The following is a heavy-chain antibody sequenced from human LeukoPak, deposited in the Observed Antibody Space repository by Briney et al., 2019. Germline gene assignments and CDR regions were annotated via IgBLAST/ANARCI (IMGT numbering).Heavy chain of an antibody. CDR3: AKDSSVWVLGAISFFDY. J-gene: IGHJ4*02. CDR1: GFTFSNYG. CDR2: ISYDGSTK. D-gene: IGHD1-26*01. Sequence: GRSLRLSCAASGFTFSNYGMHWVRQAPGKGLEWVAAISYDGSTKYYADSVKGRFTSSRDNSKNTLYLQMNSLRPEDTAVYYCAKDSSVWVLGAISFFDYWGQGTLVTVSS. V-gene: IGHV3-30*18.